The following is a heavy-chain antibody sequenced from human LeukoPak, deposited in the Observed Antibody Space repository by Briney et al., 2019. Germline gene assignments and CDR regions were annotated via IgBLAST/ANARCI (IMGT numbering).Heavy chain of an antibody. J-gene: IGHJ3*02. CDR2: IYYSGST. Sequence: SETLSLTCTVSGGSVSSGSYYWSWIRQPPGKGLEWIGYIYYSGSTNYNPSLKSRVTISVDTSKNQFSLKLSSVTAADTAVYYCASVGAYSSGRGAFDIWGQGTMVTVSS. V-gene: IGHV4-61*01. CDR3: ASVGAYSSGRGAFDI. D-gene: IGHD6-19*01. CDR1: GGSVSSGSYY.